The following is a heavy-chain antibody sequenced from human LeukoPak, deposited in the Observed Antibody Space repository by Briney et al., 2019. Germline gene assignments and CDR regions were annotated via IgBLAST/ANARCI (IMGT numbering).Heavy chain of an antibody. CDR2: INPSGGST. V-gene: IGHV1-46*01. CDR1: GDTFTNYY. CDR3: AREPSNYYDSSGYYSAIDY. D-gene: IGHD3-22*01. J-gene: IGHJ4*02. Sequence: GASVKVSCKASGDTFTNYYIHWVRQAPGQGLEWMGIINPSGGSTSYAQKFQGRVTMTRDMSTSTVYMELSSLRSEDTAVYYCAREPSNYYDSSGYYSAIDYWGQGTLVTVSS.